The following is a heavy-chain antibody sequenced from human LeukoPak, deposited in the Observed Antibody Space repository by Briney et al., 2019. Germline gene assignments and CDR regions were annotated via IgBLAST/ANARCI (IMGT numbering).Heavy chain of an antibody. J-gene: IGHJ6*02. CDR1: GFTFSSNY. CDR2: IYSGGST. D-gene: IGHD6-13*01. V-gene: IGHV3-53*01. CDR3: ASFLVPAYYYYYYGMDV. Sequence: GGSLRLSCAASGFTFSSNYMTWVRQAQGKGLEWVSIIYSGGSTYYSDSVTGRFPISRDNSKNKLYLQMNSLRAEDTAIYYCASFLVPAYYYYYYGMDVWGQGTTVTVSS.